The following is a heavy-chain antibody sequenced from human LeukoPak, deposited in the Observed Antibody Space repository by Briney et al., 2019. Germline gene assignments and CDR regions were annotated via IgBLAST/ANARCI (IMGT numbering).Heavy chain of an antibody. CDR3: ARTNLADCGGECETDAFDI. CDR2: MSPKRGDT. Sequence: ASVKVSCKASGYNFRSYDINWVRQATGQGLEWMGWMSPKRGDTGYAQTFQGRITMTRDTSINTAYMELNSLTSEDTAVCYCARTNLADCGGECETDAFDIWGHGTMVTVSS. D-gene: IGHD2-21*01. CDR1: GYNFRSYD. J-gene: IGHJ3*02. V-gene: IGHV1-8*01.